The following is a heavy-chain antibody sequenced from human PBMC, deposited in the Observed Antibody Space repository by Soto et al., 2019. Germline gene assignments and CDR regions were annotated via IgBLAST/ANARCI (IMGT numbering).Heavy chain of an antibody. Sequence: QVQLVESGGGVVQPGRSLRLSCAASGFTFSSYGMHWVRQAPGKGLEWVAVISYDGSNKYYADSVKGRFTISRDNSKNTLYLQMNSLRAEDTAVYYCAKDIAARPATYYYYYGMDVW. D-gene: IGHD6-6*01. J-gene: IGHJ6*01. V-gene: IGHV3-30*18. CDR2: ISYDGSNK. CDR1: GFTFSSYG. CDR3: AKDIAARPATYYYYYGMDV.